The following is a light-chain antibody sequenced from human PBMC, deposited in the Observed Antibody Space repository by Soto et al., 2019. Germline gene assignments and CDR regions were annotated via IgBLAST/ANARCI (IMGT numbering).Light chain of an antibody. J-gene: IGKJ2*01. CDR3: QQDNNWPPYA. CDR1: QRVSSN. V-gene: IGKV3-15*01. Sequence: EIVMTQSPATLSVSPGERATLSCRASQRVSSNLAWYQQKPGQAPRLLIYGASTRATGIPARFRGSGSGTEFTLSISSLQSEDFAVYYCQQDNNWPPYAFGQGTKLEIK. CDR2: GAS.